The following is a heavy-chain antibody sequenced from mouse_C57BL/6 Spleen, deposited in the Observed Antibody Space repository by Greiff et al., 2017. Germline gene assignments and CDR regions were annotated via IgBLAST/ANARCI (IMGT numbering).Heavy chain of an antibody. V-gene: IGHV1-82*01. D-gene: IGHD1-1*01. J-gene: IGHJ3*01. Sequence: QVQLQQSGPELVKPGASVKISCKASGYAFSSSWMNWVKQRPGKGLVWIGRIYPGDGDTNYNGKFKGKATLTADKSSSTAYMQLSSLTSEDSAVYFCARGGYGSSYGGFAYWGQGTLVTVSA. CDR2: IYPGDGDT. CDR3: ARGGYGSSYGGFAY. CDR1: GYAFSSSW.